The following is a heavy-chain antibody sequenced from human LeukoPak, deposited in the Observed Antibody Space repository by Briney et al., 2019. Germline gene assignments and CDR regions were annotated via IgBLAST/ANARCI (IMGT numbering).Heavy chain of an antibody. CDR2: INPNSGGT. V-gene: IGHV1-2*04. Sequence: GASVKISCKASGYTFPDYFMHWVRQAPGQGLEWMGRINPNSGGTNYAQKFQGWVTMTRDTSISTAYMELSRLRSDDTAVYCCAREYSSSSYYYYGMDVWGQGTTVTVSS. CDR3: AREYSSSSYYYYGMDV. D-gene: IGHD6-6*01. J-gene: IGHJ6*02. CDR1: GYTFPDYF.